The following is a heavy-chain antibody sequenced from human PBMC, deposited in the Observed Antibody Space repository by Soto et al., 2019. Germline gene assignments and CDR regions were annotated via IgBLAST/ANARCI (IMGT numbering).Heavy chain of an antibody. Sequence: QLRLQESGPGLVKPSETLSLTCTVSGGSITSSTSYWGWIRQPPGKGLEWIANMYSGGSTYYNPSLKRRVTISVDRSKNQFSLKLSSVTAEDTAEYYCGYQDYRSNGYYIAFWGQGTLVTVPA. D-gene: IGHD4-4*01. J-gene: IGHJ4*02. CDR3: GYQDYRSNGYYIAF. CDR2: MYSGGST. V-gene: IGHV4-39*01. CDR1: GGSITSSTSY.